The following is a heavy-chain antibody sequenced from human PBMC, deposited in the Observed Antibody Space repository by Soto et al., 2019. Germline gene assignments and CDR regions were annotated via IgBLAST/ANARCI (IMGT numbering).Heavy chain of an antibody. D-gene: IGHD3-10*01. CDR1: GGTFSSYA. CDR2: IIPIFGTA. CDR3: ARGITMVRGVPSGYYGMDV. J-gene: IGHJ6*02. V-gene: IGHV1-69*13. Sequence: SVKVSCKASGGTFSSYAISWVRQAPGQGLEWMGGIIPIFGTANYAQKLQGRVTITADESTSTAYMELSSLRSEDTAVYYCARGITMVRGVPSGYYGMDVWGQGTTVTVSS.